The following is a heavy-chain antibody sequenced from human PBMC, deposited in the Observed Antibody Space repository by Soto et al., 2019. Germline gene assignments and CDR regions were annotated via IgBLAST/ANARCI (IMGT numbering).Heavy chain of an antibody. Sequence: QVQLVQSGAEVKKPGASVMVSCRASGYTFTSHYMHWVRQAPGQGLEWMGMIDPSGGATTYAQKFQCXVTITRDTSTTTVYMELSSLRPEDTAVYSCSRGLWQWLFDYWGQGTLVTVSS. CDR3: SRGLWQWLFDY. CDR2: IDPSGGAT. D-gene: IGHD6-19*01. V-gene: IGHV1-46*03. J-gene: IGHJ4*02. CDR1: GYTFTSHY.